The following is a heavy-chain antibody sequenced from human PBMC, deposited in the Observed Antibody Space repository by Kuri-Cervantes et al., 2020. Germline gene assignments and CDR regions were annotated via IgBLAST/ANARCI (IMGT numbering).Heavy chain of an antibody. CDR1: GGSISSGGYY. D-gene: IGHD3-10*01. Sequence: SETLSLTCTVSGGSISSGGYYWSWIRQHPGKGLEWIGYIYCSGSTYYNPSLKSRVTISVDTSKNQFSLKLSSVTAADTAVYYCARVEGSGSYFLSWGQGTLVTVSS. CDR2: IYCSGST. CDR3: ARVEGSGSYFLS. J-gene: IGHJ4*02. V-gene: IGHV4-31*03.